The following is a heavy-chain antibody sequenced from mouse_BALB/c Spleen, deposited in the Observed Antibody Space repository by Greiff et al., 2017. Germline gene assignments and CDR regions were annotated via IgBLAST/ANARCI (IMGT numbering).Heavy chain of an antibody. J-gene: IGHJ3*01. CDR1: GYTFSSYW. V-gene: IGHV1-9*01. CDR2: ILPGSGST. D-gene: IGHD4-1*01. CDR3: ARGGLTGKERFAY. Sequence: QVQLQQSGAELMKPGASVKISCKATGYTFSSYWIEWVKQRPGHGLEWIGEILPGSGSTNYNEKFKGKATFTADTSSNTAYMQLSSLTSEDSAVYYCARGGLTGKERFAYWGQGTLVTVSA.